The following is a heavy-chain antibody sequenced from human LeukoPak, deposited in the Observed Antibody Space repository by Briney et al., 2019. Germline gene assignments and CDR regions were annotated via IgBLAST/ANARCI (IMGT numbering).Heavy chain of an antibody. CDR1: GFTFRSYG. D-gene: IGHD3-22*01. V-gene: IGHV3-23*01. J-gene: IGHJ4*02. Sequence: GSLRLSCAASGFTFRSYGMSWVRQAPGKGLEWVSAISGSGGSTYYADSVKGRFTISRDNSKNTLYLQMNSLRAEDTAVYYCAKDYHYYDSSGYSYFDYWGQGTLVTVSS. CDR2: ISGSGGST. CDR3: AKDYHYYDSSGYSYFDY.